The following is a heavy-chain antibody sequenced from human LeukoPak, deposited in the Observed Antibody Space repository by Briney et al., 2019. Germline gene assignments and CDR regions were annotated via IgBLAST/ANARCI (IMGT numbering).Heavy chain of an antibody. CDR1: GFTFNAFN. V-gene: IGHV3-21*01. CDR3: ARGHYDVLAASYKWTPDY. CDR2: ITSGGDYI. J-gene: IGHJ4*02. Sequence: GGSLRLSCAAPGFTFNAFNMNWVRQAPGKGLEWVSSITSGGDYIYYADSVKGRFTTSRDNAKNSLSLQLNSLRVEDTAVYYCARGHYDVLAASYKWTPDYWGQGTLVTVSS. D-gene: IGHD3-9*01.